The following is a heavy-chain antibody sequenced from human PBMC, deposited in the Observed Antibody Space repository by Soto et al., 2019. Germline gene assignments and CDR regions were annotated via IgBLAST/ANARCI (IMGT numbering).Heavy chain of an antibody. CDR3: ARHSKPFDY. Sequence: PGESLKISCKASGYSFNDYWIGWVRQMPGKGLGWMGIIYPGDSDTKYSPSFQGQVTISADKYVNTVYLQWRSLKASDTAMYFCARHSKPFDYWGQGTLVTVSS. V-gene: IGHV5-51*01. J-gene: IGHJ4*02. CDR2: IYPGDSDT. CDR1: GYSFNDYW.